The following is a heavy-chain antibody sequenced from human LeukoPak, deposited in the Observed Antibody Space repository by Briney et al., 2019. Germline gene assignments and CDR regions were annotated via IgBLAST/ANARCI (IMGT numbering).Heavy chain of an antibody. D-gene: IGHD5-18*01. V-gene: IGHV3-21*04. CDR3: ARGPPTWIQIWLGVFDY. Sequence: PGGSLRLSCAASGFTFTSYSMNWVRQAPGKGLEWVSSISSSSSYIYYADSVKGRFTISRDNAKNSLYLQMNSLRAEDTAVYYCARGPPTWIQIWLGVFDYRGQGTLVTVSS. J-gene: IGHJ4*02. CDR1: GFTFTSYS. CDR2: ISSSSSYI.